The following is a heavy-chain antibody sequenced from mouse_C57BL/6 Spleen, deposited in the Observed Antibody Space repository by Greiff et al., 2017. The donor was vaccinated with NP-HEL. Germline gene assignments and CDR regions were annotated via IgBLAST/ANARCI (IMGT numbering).Heavy chain of an antibody. CDR1: GFTFTDYY. Sequence: EVKLMESGGGLVQPGGSLSLSCAASGFTFTDYYMSWVRQPPGKALEWLGFIRNKANGYTTEYSASVKGRFTIARDNSQSVLYLQMNALRAEDSATYYCARSTRYDYDEEDFDYWGQGTTLTVSS. CDR2: IRNKANGYTT. J-gene: IGHJ2*01. V-gene: IGHV7-3*01. CDR3: ARSTRYDYDEEDFDY. D-gene: IGHD2-4*01.